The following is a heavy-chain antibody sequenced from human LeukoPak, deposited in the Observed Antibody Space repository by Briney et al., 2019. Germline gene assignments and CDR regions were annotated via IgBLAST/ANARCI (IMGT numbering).Heavy chain of an antibody. V-gene: IGHV1-69*05. CDR1: GGTFSSYA. CDR2: IIPIFGTA. J-gene: IGHJ5*02. D-gene: IGHD2-15*01. CDR3: ATPSGGGSYDHWFDP. Sequence: ASVKVSCKASGGTFSSYAISWVRQAPGQGLEWMGGIIPIFGTANYAQKFQGRVTITTDESTSTAYMELSSLRSEDTAVYYCATPSGGGSYDHWFDPWGQGTLVTVSS.